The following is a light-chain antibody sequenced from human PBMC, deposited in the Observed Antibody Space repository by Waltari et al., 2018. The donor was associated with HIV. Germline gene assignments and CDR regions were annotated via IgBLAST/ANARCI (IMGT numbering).Light chain of an antibody. Sequence: DIQMTQSPSSLSASVGDRVTITCQASQDISNYLNWYQKKPGKAPKLLIYDASNLETGVPSRFSGSRSGTDFTFTISSLQPEDIATYYCQQYDNLPTFGGGTKVEIK. CDR3: QQYDNLPT. J-gene: IGKJ4*01. CDR1: QDISNY. CDR2: DAS. V-gene: IGKV1-33*01.